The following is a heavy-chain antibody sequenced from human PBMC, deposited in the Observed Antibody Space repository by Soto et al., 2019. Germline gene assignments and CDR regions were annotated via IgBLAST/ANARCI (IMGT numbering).Heavy chain of an antibody. CDR3: ARDWVGTTDS. D-gene: IGHD1-1*01. Sequence: SETLSLTCTVSGAYVSSGSHYWTWIRQPPGKGLEWIGYIYYSGSTNYNPSLKSRLSISVDASKNQFYLKLTSVTPEDTAVYYCARDWVGTTDSWGQGTLVTVSS. CDR2: IYYSGST. J-gene: IGHJ4*02. V-gene: IGHV4-61*01. CDR1: GAYVSSGSHY.